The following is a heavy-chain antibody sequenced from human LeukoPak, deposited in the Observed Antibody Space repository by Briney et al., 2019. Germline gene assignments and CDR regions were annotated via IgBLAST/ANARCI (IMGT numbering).Heavy chain of an antibody. CDR2: INPSGGST. CDR1: GYTFISYY. Sequence: ASVKVSCKASGYTFISYYMHWVRQAPGQGVEWMGIINPSGGSTSYAQKFQGRVTMTRDTSTSTVYMELNSLRTEDTAVYYCAKRHFQYYYMDVWGKGTTVTVSS. CDR3: AKRHFQYYYMDV. J-gene: IGHJ6*03. V-gene: IGHV1-46*01.